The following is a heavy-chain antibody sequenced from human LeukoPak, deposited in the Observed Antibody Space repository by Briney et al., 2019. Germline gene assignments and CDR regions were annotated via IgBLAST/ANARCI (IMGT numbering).Heavy chain of an antibody. Sequence: SETLSLTCTVSGGSISSSSYYWGWIRQPPGKGLEWIGYIYYSGSTNYNPSLKSRVTISVDTSKNQFSLKLSSVTAADTAVYYCARVRDGYGDKRYRNSYNWFDPWGQGTLVTVSS. CDR1: GGSISSSSYY. CDR2: IYYSGST. CDR3: ARVRDGYGDKRYRNSYNWFDP. J-gene: IGHJ5*02. D-gene: IGHD4-17*01. V-gene: IGHV4-61*05.